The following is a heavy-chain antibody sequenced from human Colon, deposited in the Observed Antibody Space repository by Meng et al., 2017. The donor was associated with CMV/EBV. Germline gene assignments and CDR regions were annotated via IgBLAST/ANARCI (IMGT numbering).Heavy chain of an antibody. J-gene: IGHJ6*02. CDR1: GFTFSDYY. CDR2: IGGSGKTI. Sequence: GGSLRLSCVASGFTFSDYYLNWIRQAPGKGLEWIGYIGGSGKTIRYADSMKGRFTISRDNARNSLFLQINGLGDEDTAVYYCAREKSPLYYNGMDVWGQGTTVTVSS. V-gene: IGHV3-11*01. CDR3: AREKSPLYYNGMDV.